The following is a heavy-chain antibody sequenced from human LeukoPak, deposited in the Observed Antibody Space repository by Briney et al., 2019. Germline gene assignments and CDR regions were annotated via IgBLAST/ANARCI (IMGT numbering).Heavy chain of an antibody. CDR1: GFTFSRDW. V-gene: IGHV3-74*01. CDR2: INGDGTST. J-gene: IGHJ4*02. CDR3: GRGGDHGSGGYYYSGY. Sequence: QPGGSLRLSCAASGFTFSRDWMHWVRQVPGKGLVWVSRINGDGTSTRYAESVEGRFTISRDNAKYTLYLQMNSLRAEDTAVYYCGRGGDHGSGGYYYSGYWGQGTQVTVSS. D-gene: IGHD2-15*01.